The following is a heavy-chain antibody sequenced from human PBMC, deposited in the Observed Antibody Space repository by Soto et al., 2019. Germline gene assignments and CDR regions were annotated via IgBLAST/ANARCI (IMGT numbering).Heavy chain of an antibody. Sequence: GGSLRLSCAASGFAFISYGMHWCRHSPGKGREWVAVISYDGSNKYYADSVKGRFTISRDNSKNTLYLQMNSLRAEDTAVYYCAKELGYCSGGSCYPSYGMDVWGQGTTVTVSS. CDR2: ISYDGSNK. CDR1: GFAFISYG. D-gene: IGHD2-15*01. V-gene: IGHV3-30*18. CDR3: AKELGYCSGGSCYPSYGMDV. J-gene: IGHJ6*02.